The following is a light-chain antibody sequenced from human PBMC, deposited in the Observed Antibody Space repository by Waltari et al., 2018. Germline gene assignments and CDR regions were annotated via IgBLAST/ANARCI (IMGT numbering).Light chain of an antibody. Sequence: EIVLTQSPATLSLSPGERATLSCRASQSVSSYFAWYQQKPGQAPRLLIYDASNRATGIPARFRGSGSGTDFTLTISSLEPEDFAVYYCQQRSNWPLTFGGGTKVEIK. CDR2: DAS. J-gene: IGKJ4*01. V-gene: IGKV3-11*01. CDR1: QSVSSY. CDR3: QQRSNWPLT.